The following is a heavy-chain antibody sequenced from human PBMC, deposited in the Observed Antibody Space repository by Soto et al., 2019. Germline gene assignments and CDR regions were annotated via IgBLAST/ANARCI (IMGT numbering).Heavy chain of an antibody. D-gene: IGHD4-17*01. CDR2: IIPIFGTA. CDR3: ARSPADYYYFDD. Sequence: VASVKVSCKASGGTFSSYAISWVRQAPGQGLEWMGGIIPIFGTANYAQKFQGRVTITADESTSTAYMELSSLRSEDTAVYYCARSPADYYYFDDWGQGTLVXV. CDR1: GGTFSSYA. J-gene: IGHJ4*02. V-gene: IGHV1-69*13.